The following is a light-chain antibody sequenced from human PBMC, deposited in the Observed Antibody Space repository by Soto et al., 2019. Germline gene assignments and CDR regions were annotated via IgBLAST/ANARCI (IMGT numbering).Light chain of an antibody. CDR1: SSDVGGYNF. V-gene: IGLV2-8*01. Sequence: QSALTQPPSASGSPGQSVTISCTGTSSDVGGYNFVSWYQQYPCKVPKLMVYEVNKRPSGVPDRFSGSKFGNTASLTVSGLQADDEADYYCTSYAGGNNVFGTGTKLTVL. J-gene: IGLJ1*01. CDR3: TSYAGGNNV. CDR2: EVN.